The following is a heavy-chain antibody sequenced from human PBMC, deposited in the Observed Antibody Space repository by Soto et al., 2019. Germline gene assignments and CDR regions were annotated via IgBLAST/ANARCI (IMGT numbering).Heavy chain of an antibody. D-gene: IGHD3-22*01. Sequence: QVPLVESGGGVVQPGRSLRLSCAASGFTFRTDGMHWVRQAPGKGLEWVALLWYPGGNEEYTDSVKGRFTISRDNSKNTLYLQMNSLGVEETVTYYCARRGSSSGTCYDSYDIWGQWTVVTVSS. CDR2: LWYPGGNE. V-gene: IGHV3-33*01. J-gene: IGHJ3*02. CDR3: ARRGSSSGTCYDSYDI. CDR1: GFTFRTDG.